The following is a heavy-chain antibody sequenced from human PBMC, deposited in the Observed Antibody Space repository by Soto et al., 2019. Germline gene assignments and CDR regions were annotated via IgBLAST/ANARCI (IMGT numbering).Heavy chain of an antibody. CDR3: AKDRKSGSGWYWDY. V-gene: IGHV3-23*01. D-gene: IGHD6-19*01. J-gene: IGHJ4*02. Sequence: GGSLRLSCAASGFPFSTYAMSWVRPAPGKGLEWVSGISGSGGSTYYADSVKGRFTISRDNSNNTLYLQMSSLRAEDTAVYYCAKDRKSGSGWYWDYWGQGTLVTSPQ. CDR1: GFPFSTYA. CDR2: ISGSGGST.